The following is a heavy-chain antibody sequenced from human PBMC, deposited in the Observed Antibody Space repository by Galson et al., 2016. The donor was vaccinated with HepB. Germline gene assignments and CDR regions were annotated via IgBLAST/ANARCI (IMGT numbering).Heavy chain of an antibody. CDR2: ITSTGSYT. Sequence: SLRLSCAASGFTFSDNYMSWIRQAPGKGLEWLSYITSTGSYTNYAGSVKGRFTVSRDNAKNSLHLQMNSLRAEDTAVYYCATGPPSYYYDSSGYYSGWGQGTLVTVSS. CDR1: GFTFSDNY. J-gene: IGHJ4*02. V-gene: IGHV3-11*06. D-gene: IGHD3-22*01. CDR3: ATGPPSYYYDSSGYYSG.